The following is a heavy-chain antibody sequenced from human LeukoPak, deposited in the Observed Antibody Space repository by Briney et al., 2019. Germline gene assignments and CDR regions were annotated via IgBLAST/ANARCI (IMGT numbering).Heavy chain of an antibody. J-gene: IGHJ4*02. D-gene: IGHD3-9*01. Sequence: GGSLRLSCAASGFTFSSYAMSLVRQAPGKGLEWVSAISGSGGSTYYADSVKGRFTISRDNSKNTLYLQMNSLRAEDTAVYYCAKGEASDYDILTGLLFDYWGQGTLVTVSS. CDR3: AKGEASDYDILTGLLFDY. CDR2: ISGSGGST. V-gene: IGHV3-23*01. CDR1: GFTFSSYA.